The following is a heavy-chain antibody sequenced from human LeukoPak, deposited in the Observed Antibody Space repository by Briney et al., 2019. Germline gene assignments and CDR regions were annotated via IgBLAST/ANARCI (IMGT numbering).Heavy chain of an antibody. CDR3: ATGLRHMDY. Sequence: GGSLRLFCAASGFTFSSYGMSWVRQAPGKGLEWVSANSGSGGSTYYADSVKGRFTISRDNSKNTLFVQMNSLRADDTAVYYCATGLRHMDYWGQGTLVTVSS. V-gene: IGHV3-23*01. CDR1: GFTFSSYG. J-gene: IGHJ4*02. CDR2: NSGSGGST. D-gene: IGHD5-12*01.